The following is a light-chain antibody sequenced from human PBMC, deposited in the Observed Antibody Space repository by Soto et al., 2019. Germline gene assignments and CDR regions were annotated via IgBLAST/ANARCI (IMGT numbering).Light chain of an antibody. CDR2: EVS. CDR1: SSDFGGYKY. CDR3: SSYTSSATLV. V-gene: IGLV2-14*01. Sequence: QSALTQPASVSGSPGQSITISCTGTSSDFGGYKYVSWYQQHPGKAPKLIIHEVSSRPSGVSSRFSGSKSGNTASLTISGLQAEDEADYYCSSYTSSATLVFGVGTKLTVL. J-gene: IGLJ2*01.